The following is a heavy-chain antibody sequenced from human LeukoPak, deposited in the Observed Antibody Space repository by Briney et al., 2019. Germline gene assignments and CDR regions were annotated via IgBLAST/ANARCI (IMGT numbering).Heavy chain of an antibody. CDR2: IYYSGST. Sequence: SETLSLTCTVSGGSISSSSYYWGWIRQPPGKGLEWIRCIYYSGSTYYNPSLKSRVTISVDTSKNQFSLKLSSVTAADTAVYYCARHKPAVVLRYFDWLAGWFDPWGQGTLVTVSS. CDR1: GGSISSSSYY. V-gene: IGHV4-39*01. CDR3: ARHKPAVVLRYFDWLAGWFDP. D-gene: IGHD3-9*01. J-gene: IGHJ5*02.